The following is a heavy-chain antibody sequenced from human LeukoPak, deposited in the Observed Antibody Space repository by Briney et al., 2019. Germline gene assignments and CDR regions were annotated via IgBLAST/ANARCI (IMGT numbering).Heavy chain of an antibody. CDR1: GFTFSSYA. Sequence: GRSLRLSCAASGFTFSSYAMSWVRQAPGKGLEWVSSISGSGASTYYADSVKGRLTISRDNSKNTLYLQMSSLRAEDTAVYYCAFDYCFDYWGQGTLVTVSS. CDR3: AFDYCFDY. J-gene: IGHJ4*02. CDR2: ISGSGAST. V-gene: IGHV3-23*01. D-gene: IGHD3-9*01.